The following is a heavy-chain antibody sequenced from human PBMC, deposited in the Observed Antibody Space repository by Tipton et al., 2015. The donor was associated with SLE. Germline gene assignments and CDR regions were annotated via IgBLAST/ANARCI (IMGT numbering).Heavy chain of an antibody. Sequence: TLSLTCTVSGGSISSHFWTWIRQPPGKGLEWIGYIYYTGSTDYNPSLKSRVTMSVDTSKNQFSLKLSSVTTADTAVYYCARVEAEMDAFDIWGQGTTVTGSS. CDR2: IYYTGST. V-gene: IGHV4-59*11. CDR3: ARVEAEMDAFDI. CDR1: GGSISSHF. J-gene: IGHJ3*02.